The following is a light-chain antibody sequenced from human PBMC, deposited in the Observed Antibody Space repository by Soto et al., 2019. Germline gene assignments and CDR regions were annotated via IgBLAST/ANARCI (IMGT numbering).Light chain of an antibody. CDR1: QSVRNNY. Sequence: EIVLTQSPGTLSLSPGERVTLSCRASQSVRNNYLAWYQQKPGQAPRLLIYGASSRATGIPDRFSGSGSATDFTLTISRLEPEDFAVYYCQQYGTSPPLTFGGGTKVEIK. J-gene: IGKJ4*01. CDR3: QQYGTSPPLT. V-gene: IGKV3-20*01. CDR2: GAS.